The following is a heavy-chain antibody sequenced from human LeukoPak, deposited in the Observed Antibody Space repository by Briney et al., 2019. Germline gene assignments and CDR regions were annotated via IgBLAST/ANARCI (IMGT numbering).Heavy chain of an antibody. D-gene: IGHD3-22*01. CDR1: GFTFSSYA. CDR3: AKDPYPQEWYDSSGYVPNDY. Sequence: GGSLRLSCAASGFTFSSYAMSWVRQAPGKGLEWVSAISGSGGSTYYADSVKGRFTISRDNSKNTLYLQMNSLRAEDTAVYYCAKDPYPQEWYDSSGYVPNDYWGQGTLVTVSS. CDR2: ISGSGGST. V-gene: IGHV3-23*01. J-gene: IGHJ4*02.